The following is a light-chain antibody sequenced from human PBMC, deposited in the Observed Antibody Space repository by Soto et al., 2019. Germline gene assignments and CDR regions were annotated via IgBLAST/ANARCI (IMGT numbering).Light chain of an antibody. Sequence: ESVLTQSPATLSLSPGERATLSCRASPSVSNSLAWYQQKPGQAPRLLIYGASTRATGIPARFSGSGSGTEFTLTISSLQSEDFAVYYCQQYNNWPWTFGQGTKVDI. V-gene: IGKV3-15*01. CDR1: PSVSNS. CDR2: GAS. J-gene: IGKJ1*01. CDR3: QQYNNWPWT.